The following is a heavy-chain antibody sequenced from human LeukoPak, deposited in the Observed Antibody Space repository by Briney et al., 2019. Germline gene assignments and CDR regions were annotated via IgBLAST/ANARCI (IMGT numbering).Heavy chain of an antibody. CDR2: INHSGST. V-gene: IGHV4-34*01. Sequence: SETLSLTCAVYGGSFSGYYWSWIRQPPGKGLEWIGEINHSGSTNYNPSLKSRVTISVDTSKNQFSLKLSSVTAADTAVYYCARVPTYYYDSSGYYHDYWGQGTLVTVSS. CDR3: ARVPTYYYDSSGYYHDY. J-gene: IGHJ4*02. D-gene: IGHD3-22*01. CDR1: GGSFSGYY.